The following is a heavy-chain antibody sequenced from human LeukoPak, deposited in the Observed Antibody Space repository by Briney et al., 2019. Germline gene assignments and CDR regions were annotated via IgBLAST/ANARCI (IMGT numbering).Heavy chain of an antibody. J-gene: IGHJ4*02. CDR2: IKGKPDGGAI. Sequence: PGGSLRLSCSASGLGRSFKETWMSWVRRAPGKGLKWIGRIKGKPDGGAIDYIAPVRGRFSISRDDSKNLVFLQMDSLKIEDTAVYYCTTDPRYWGQGTMVTVSS. V-gene: IGHV3-15*01. CDR1: GLGRSFKETW. CDR3: TTDPRY.